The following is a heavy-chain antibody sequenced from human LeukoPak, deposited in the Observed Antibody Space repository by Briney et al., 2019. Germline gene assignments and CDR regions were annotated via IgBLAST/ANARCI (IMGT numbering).Heavy chain of an antibody. Sequence: ASVKVSCKASGGTFSSYAISLVRQAPGQGLEWMGGIIPIFGTANYAQKFQGRVTITADESTSTAYMELSSLRSEDTAVYYCARPRERVVVRPYYYYYMDVWGKGTTVTVSS. D-gene: IGHD3-10*01. J-gene: IGHJ6*03. CDR2: IIPIFGTA. CDR3: ARPRERVVVRPYYYYYMDV. V-gene: IGHV1-69*13. CDR1: GGTFSSYA.